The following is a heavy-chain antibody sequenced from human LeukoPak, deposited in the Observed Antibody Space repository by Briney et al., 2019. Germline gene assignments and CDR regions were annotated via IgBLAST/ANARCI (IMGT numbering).Heavy chain of an antibody. J-gene: IGHJ4*02. V-gene: IGHV1-69*13. CDR2: TIPIFGTA. D-gene: IGHD2-2*01. CDR1: GGTFSSYA. CDR3: ASRYCSSTSCDPAFLDY. Sequence: ASVKVSCKASGGTFSSYAISWVRQAPGQGLEWMGGTIPIFGTANYAQKFQGRVTITADESTSTAYMELSSLRSEDTAVYYCASRYCSSTSCDPAFLDYWGQGTLVTVSS.